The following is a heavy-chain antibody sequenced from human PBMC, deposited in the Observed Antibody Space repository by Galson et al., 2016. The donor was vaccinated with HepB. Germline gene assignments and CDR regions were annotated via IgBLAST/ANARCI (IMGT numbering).Heavy chain of an antibody. V-gene: IGHV5-10-1*01. CDR2: IDPSDSYT. J-gene: IGHJ6*02. CDR1: GYSFTSYW. CDR3: ARECGRVVPAAMGLCDYYCGMDV. D-gene: IGHD2-2*01. Sequence: QSGAEVKKPGESLRISCKGSGYSFTSYWISWVRQMPGKGLEWMGRIDPSDSYTNYSPSFQGHVTISADKSISTAYLQWSSLKASDTAMYYCARECGRVVPAAMGLCDYYCGMDVWGQGTTVTVSS.